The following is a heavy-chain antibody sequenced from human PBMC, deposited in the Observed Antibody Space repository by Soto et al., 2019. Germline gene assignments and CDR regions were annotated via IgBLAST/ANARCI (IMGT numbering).Heavy chain of an antibody. CDR1: GFTFSSYS. CDR2: ISSSSSTI. CDR3: ARDRTQGGHDYGDYVGKRGNDNI. V-gene: IGHV3-48*01. D-gene: IGHD4-17*01. Sequence: EVQLVESGGGLVQPGGSLRLSCAASGFTFSSYSMNWVRQAPGKGLEWVSYISSSSSTIYYADSVKGRFTISRDNAKNSLYLQMNSLRAEDTAVYYCARDRTQGGHDYGDYVGKRGNDNIWGQGTMVTVSS. J-gene: IGHJ3*02.